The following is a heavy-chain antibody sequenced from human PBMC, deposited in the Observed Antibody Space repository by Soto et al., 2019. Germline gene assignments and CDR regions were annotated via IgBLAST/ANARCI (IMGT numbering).Heavy chain of an antibody. CDR1: GFTFSSYA. CDR2: ISGSGGGT. V-gene: IGHV3-23*01. Sequence: GGSMRLSCAASGFTFSSYAMSWVRQAPGKGLEWVSAISGSGGGTYYTDSVKGRFTISRDNFKSTLYLQMNSLRAEDTAVYYCAKDRGYCSGTSCYGYYFDYWGQGTLVTVSS. D-gene: IGHD2-2*03. CDR3: AKDRGYCSGTSCYGYYFDY. J-gene: IGHJ4*02.